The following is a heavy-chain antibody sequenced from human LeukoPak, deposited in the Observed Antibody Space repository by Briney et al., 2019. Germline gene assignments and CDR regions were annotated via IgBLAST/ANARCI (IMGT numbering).Heavy chain of an antibody. D-gene: IGHD1-14*01. V-gene: IGHV4-59*01. CDR2: IYYSGGT. CDR1: GGSISSYY. Sequence: PSETLSLTCTVSGGSISSYYWSWIRQPPGKGLEWIGSIYYSGGTTYNPSLKSRVTISVYTSKNQFSLKLSSVTAADTAVYYCAGFVTNQNYYYYCGMDVWGQGTTVTVSS. J-gene: IGHJ6*02. CDR3: AGFVTNQNYYYYCGMDV.